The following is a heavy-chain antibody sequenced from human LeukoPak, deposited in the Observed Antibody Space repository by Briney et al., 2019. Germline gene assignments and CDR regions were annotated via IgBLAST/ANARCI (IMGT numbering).Heavy chain of an antibody. D-gene: IGHD4-17*01. Sequence: QPGGSLRLSCAASGFTFSSYGMHWVRQAPGKGLEWVAVISYDGSNKYYADSVKGRFTISRDNAKNSLYLQMNSLRAEDTALYYCARQRTVTRVFDYWGQGTLVTVSS. CDR3: ARQRTVTRVFDY. CDR2: ISYDGSNK. CDR1: GFTFSSYG. V-gene: IGHV3-30*03. J-gene: IGHJ4*02.